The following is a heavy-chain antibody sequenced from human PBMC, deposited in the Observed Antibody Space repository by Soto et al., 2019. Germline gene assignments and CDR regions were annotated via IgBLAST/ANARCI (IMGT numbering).Heavy chain of an antibody. CDR1: GFSFSDYS. V-gene: IGHV3-11*01. D-gene: IGHD4-17*01. J-gene: IGHJ3*02. CDR3: ARVLRDYGDNSAFDI. CDR2: ISNTAITD. Sequence: PGGSLRLSCVASGFSFSDYSMTWMRQAPGGGLDFVAFISNTAITDYYADSVKGRFTISRDNARNSVYLQMDSLRAEDAAVYYCARVLRDYGDNSAFDIWGQGTMVTVSS.